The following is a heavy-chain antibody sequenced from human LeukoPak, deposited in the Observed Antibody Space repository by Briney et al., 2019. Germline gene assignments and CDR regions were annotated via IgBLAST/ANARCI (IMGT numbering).Heavy chain of an antibody. CDR3: ARVVTMTYYYYGMDV. D-gene: IGHD3-22*01. J-gene: IGHJ6*02. V-gene: IGHV1-8*01. CDR2: MNPNSGNT. CDR1: GYTFTSYD. Sequence: ASVEVSCKASGYTFTSYDINWVRQATGQGLEWMGWMNPNSGNTGYAQKFQGRVTMTRNTSISTAYMELSSLRSEDTAVYYCARVVTMTYYYYGMDVWGQGTTVTVSS.